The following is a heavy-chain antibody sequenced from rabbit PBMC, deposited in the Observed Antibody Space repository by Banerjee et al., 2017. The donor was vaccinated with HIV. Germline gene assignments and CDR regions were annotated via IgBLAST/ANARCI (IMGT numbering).Heavy chain of an antibody. Sequence: QSLEESGGDLVKPGASLTLTCTASGFDLSSGYYMCWVRQAPGKGLEWIGCIYTGDGNTYYASWVISRFTISRSTSLNTVDLKMTGLTAADTATYFCVRDQYYASYAGYGYGTWGQGTLVTVS. V-gene: IGHV1S43*01. D-gene: IGHD7-1*01. CDR3: VRDQYYASYAGYGYGT. CDR2: IYTGDGNT. CDR1: GFDLSSGYY. J-gene: IGHJ3*01.